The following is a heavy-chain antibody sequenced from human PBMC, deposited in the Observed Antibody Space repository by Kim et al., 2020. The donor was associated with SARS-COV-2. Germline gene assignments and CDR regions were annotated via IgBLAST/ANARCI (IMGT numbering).Heavy chain of an antibody. V-gene: IGHV3-23*01. J-gene: IGHJ6*02. Sequence: AEPVQGPFTISEDNSRNTLKLQMSSLRVEDTAVYYCARGRSVSWSSDMDVWGQGTTVTVSS. CDR3: ARGRSVSWSSDMDV.